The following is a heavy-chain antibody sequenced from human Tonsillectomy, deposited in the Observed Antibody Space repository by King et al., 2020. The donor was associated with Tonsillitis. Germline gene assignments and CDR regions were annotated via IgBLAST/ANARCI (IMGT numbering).Heavy chain of an antibody. CDR1: GYTFTNHA. CDR3: ARGGKDGFDI. D-gene: IGHD4-23*01. CDR2: INTNTGNP. V-gene: IGHV7-4-1*01. Sequence: QLVQSGSELQKPGASVKVSCKGSGYTFTNHAINWVRQAPGQGLEWMGWINTNTGNPTFAQGFTGRFVFSLDTSVSTAYLQIYSLKAEDTAVYFCARGGKDGFDIWGQGTMVTVSS. J-gene: IGHJ3*02.